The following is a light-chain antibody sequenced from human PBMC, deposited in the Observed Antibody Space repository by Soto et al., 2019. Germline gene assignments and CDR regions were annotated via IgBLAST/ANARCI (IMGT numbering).Light chain of an antibody. J-gene: IGKJ1*01. CDR1: QNVNSN. CDR2: DVF. CDR3: QQYNNWPPWT. V-gene: IGKV3-15*01. Sequence: EILMTQFPATLSVSPGESATLSCRASQNVNSNLAWYQQKPGQSPRLLIYDVFTRATGIPARFSGSGSGTEFTLTISSLQSEDFAVYYCQQYNNWPPWTFGQGTKVDIK.